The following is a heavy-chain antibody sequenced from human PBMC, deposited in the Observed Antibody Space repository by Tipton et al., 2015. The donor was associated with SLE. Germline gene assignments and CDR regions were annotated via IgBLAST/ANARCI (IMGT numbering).Heavy chain of an antibody. D-gene: IGHD3-3*01. Sequence: SLRLSCAASGFTFSSYAMTWVRQAPGKGLEWVAAISGDAYSKYYTDSVKGRFTISRDNSKNIVSLQMNSLRADDTAIYYCANSRFVPEAYWGQGTLVTVSS. J-gene: IGHJ4*02. CDR1: GFTFSSYA. V-gene: IGHV3-23*01. CDR3: ANSRFVPEAY. CDR2: ISGDAYSK.